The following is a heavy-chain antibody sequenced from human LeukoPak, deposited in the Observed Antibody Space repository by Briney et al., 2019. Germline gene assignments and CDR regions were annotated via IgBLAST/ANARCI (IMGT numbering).Heavy chain of an antibody. D-gene: IGHD6-19*01. CDR1: GYTFTSYD. J-gene: IGHJ4*02. Sequence: ASVKVSCKASGYTFTSYDINWVRQATGQGLEWMGWMNPNSGNTGYAQKFQGRVTMTRNTSISTAYMELSGLRSEDTAVYYCARARSVAVAGTRPILGYWGQGTLVTVSS. CDR3: ARARSVAVAGTRPILGY. V-gene: IGHV1-8*01. CDR2: MNPNSGNT.